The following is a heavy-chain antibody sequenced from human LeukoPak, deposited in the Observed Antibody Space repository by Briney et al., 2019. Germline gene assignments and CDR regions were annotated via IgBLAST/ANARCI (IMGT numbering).Heavy chain of an antibody. V-gene: IGHV4-34*01. CDR2: INHGGST. D-gene: IGHD2-2*01. CDR3: ATENIVVVPAAAYNWFDP. Sequence: PETLSLTCAVYGGSFSGYYWSWIRQPPGKGLEWIGEINHGGSTNYNPSLKSRVTISVDTSKNQFSLKLSSVTAADTAVYYCATENIVVVPAAAYNWFDPWGQGTLVTVSS. J-gene: IGHJ5*02. CDR1: GGSFSGYY.